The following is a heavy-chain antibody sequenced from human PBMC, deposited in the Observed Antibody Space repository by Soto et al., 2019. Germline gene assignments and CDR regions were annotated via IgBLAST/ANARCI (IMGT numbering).Heavy chain of an antibody. CDR2: INDSGNI. CDR1: GGSFSGYQ. CDR3: ARGLILWFGELSRRGGYYYYMDV. J-gene: IGHJ6*03. D-gene: IGHD3-10*01. Sequence: QVQLQQWGAGLLKPSETLSLTCAVYGGSFSGYQWTWIRQTPGKGLECIGEINDSGNINYNPSLKSRVTILVDTAKKQISLKLSSVTAEDTTVYYCARGLILWFGELSRRGGYYYYMDVWGKGTSVTVSS. V-gene: IGHV4-34*01.